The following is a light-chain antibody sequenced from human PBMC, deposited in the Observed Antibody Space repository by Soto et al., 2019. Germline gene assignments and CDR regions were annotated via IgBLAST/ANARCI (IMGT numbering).Light chain of an antibody. CDR2: KAS. Sequence: SQSISSWLAWYQQKPGKAPKLLIYKASSLEGGVPSRFSGSGSGTDFTLTISSLQPDDFATYYCQQYHSYSLTFGGGTKV. CDR1: QSISSW. J-gene: IGKJ4*01. V-gene: IGKV1-5*03. CDR3: QQYHSYSLT.